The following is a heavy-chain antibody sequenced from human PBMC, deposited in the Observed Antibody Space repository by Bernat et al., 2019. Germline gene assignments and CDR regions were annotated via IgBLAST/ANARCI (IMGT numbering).Heavy chain of an antibody. D-gene: IGHD3-22*01. CDR1: GFPFSSYS. CDR3: ARDTYYESSGFYPY. CDR2: ISMSSSTI. V-gene: IGHV3-48*02. J-gene: IGHJ4*02. Sequence: EVQLVESGGALVQPGGSLRLSCAASGFPFSSYSMNWVRQAPGKWLEWVSYISMSSSTIFYADSVKGRFTISRDNAKNSLYLKMNSLRDEDTAVYYWARDTYYESSGFYPYWGQGTLVTVSS.